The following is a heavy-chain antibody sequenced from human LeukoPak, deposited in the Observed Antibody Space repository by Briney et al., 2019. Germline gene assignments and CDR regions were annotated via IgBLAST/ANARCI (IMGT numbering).Heavy chain of an antibody. V-gene: IGHV3-21*01. J-gene: IGHJ4*02. CDR3: ASELPTPPKAFDS. D-gene: IGHD4-23*01. CDR2: ISSARGYI. CDR1: VLTFRTYS. Sequence: ARCLRLSCAPSVLTFRTYSMNWVPQAPAKRLEWVSSISSARGYIYYADSVKGRFTISRDNAKNSLYLQMNSLGAEDTAVYYCASELPTPPKAFDSWAQGTLVTAPS.